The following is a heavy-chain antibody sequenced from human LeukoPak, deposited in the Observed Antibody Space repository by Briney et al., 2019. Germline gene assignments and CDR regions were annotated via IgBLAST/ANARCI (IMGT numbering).Heavy chain of an antibody. Sequence: GGSLRLSCAASGFTFSSYGMHWVRQAPGKGLEWVAFIRYDGSNKYYADSVKGRFAIARDNSKNTLYLQMNSLRAEDTAVYYCAKEYYDFWSGYSFDYGGQGTLVTVSA. CDR3: AKEYYDFWSGYSFDY. CDR2: IRYDGSNK. D-gene: IGHD3-3*01. CDR1: GFTFSSYG. J-gene: IGHJ4*02. V-gene: IGHV3-30*02.